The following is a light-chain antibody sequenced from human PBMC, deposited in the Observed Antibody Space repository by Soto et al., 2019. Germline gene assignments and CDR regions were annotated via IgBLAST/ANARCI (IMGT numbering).Light chain of an antibody. Sequence: IVLTQAPATLSLSPWERATLSWRASQSVSSYLLWYQQKPGQAPRLLIYDASNRATGIPARFSGSGSETDFTLTISSLEPEDFAVYYCQHRMNWPLTFGQGTRLEIK. CDR1: QSVSSY. CDR3: QHRMNWPLT. CDR2: DAS. V-gene: IGKV3-11*01. J-gene: IGKJ5*01.